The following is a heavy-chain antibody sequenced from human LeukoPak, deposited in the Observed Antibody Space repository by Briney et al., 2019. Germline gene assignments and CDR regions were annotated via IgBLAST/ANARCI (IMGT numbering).Heavy chain of an antibody. J-gene: IGHJ6*03. CDR1: GFTFSSYG. Sequence: GGSLRLSCAASGFTFSSYGMHWVRQAPGKGLEWVAVIWYDGSNKYYADSVKGRFTISRDNSKNTLYLQMNSLRAEDTAVYYCAKAYYYYYMDIWGKGTTVTVSS. V-gene: IGHV3-33*06. CDR2: IWYDGSNK. CDR3: AKAYYYYYMDI.